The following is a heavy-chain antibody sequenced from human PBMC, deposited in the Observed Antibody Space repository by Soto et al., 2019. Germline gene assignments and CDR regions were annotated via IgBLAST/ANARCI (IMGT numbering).Heavy chain of an antibody. CDR2: VVPKIGSI. CDR1: GGTFSSCT. CDR3: TRGGRESNWNDGTFEY. V-gene: IGHV1-69*08. D-gene: IGHD1-20*01. Sequence: SVRVSCRAAGGTFSSCTINWVRQAPGQGLEWMGRVVPKIGSINFIRKFQGRLTLTADKSTRTAFLELSSLRPEDTAVYYCTRGGRESNWNDGTFEYWGQGTQVTVSS. J-gene: IGHJ4*02.